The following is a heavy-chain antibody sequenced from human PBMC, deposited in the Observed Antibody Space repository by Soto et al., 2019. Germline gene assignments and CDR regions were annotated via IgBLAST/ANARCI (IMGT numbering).Heavy chain of an antibody. J-gene: IGHJ6*02. CDR2: INPNSGGT. CDR1: GYTFTGYY. CDR3: AREGIAAAGTSLPDGMDV. Sequence: ASVKVSCKASGYTFTGYYMHWVRQAPGQGLEWMEWINPNSGGTNYAQKFQGWVTMTRDTSISTAYMELSRLRSDDTAVYYCAREGIAAAGTSLPDGMDVWGQGTTVTVSS. V-gene: IGHV1-2*04. D-gene: IGHD6-13*01.